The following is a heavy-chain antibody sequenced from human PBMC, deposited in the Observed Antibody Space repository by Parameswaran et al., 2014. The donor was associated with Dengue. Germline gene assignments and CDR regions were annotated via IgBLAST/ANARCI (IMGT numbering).Heavy chain of an antibody. J-gene: IGHJ6*03. V-gene: IGHV1-46*01. D-gene: IGHD4-11*01. CDR2: INPSGGST. Sequence: VRQAPGQGLEWMGIINPSGGSTSYAQKFQGRVTMTRDTSTSTVYMELSSLRSEDTAVYYCARTNNYARYYYYYMDVWGKGTTVTVSS. CDR3: ARTNNYARYYYYYMDV.